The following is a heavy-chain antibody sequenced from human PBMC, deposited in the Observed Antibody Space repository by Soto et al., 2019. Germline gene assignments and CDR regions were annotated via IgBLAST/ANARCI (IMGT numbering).Heavy chain of an antibody. CDR3: ARGPDIVVVPAAQVYYYYYMDV. J-gene: IGHJ6*03. CDR2: INHSGST. Sequence: SETLSLTCTVSGGSIRSYCWTWIRQPPGEGLEWIGEINHSGSTNYNPSLKSRVTISVDTSKNQFSLKLSSVTAADTAVYYCARGPDIVVVPAAQVYYYYYMDVWGKGTTVTVS. CDR1: GGSIRSYC. V-gene: IGHV4-34*01. D-gene: IGHD2-2*01.